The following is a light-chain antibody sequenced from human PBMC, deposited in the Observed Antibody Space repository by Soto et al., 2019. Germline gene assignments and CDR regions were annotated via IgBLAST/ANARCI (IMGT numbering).Light chain of an antibody. CDR2: DAS. CDR3: QHYNIYSEA. V-gene: IGKV1-9*01. J-gene: IGKJ1*01. Sequence: DIQLTHSLSFLSASIGDRVTITCRASQDFSNYLAWYQKKPGEAPKLLIYDASSLQSGVPSRLSGSGSGTEFTLTISSLQPDDFATYYCQHYNIYSEAFGQGTKVDIK. CDR1: QDFSNY.